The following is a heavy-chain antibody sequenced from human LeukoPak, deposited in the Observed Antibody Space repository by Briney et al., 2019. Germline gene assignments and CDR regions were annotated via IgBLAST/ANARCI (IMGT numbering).Heavy chain of an antibody. CDR1: GDSITNSNFY. CDR3: AGRGIVTGYFDF. J-gene: IGHJ4*02. D-gene: IGHD3-9*01. CDR2: IFHSGST. Sequence: SEPLSPTCTVSGDSITNSNFYWGWIRQSPGKGLEWIGSIFHSGSTNYNPSLKSRVTISVDTSKNQFYLRERSVTAAETALYYCAGRGIVTGYFDFWGRGTLVTVSS. V-gene: IGHV4-39*01.